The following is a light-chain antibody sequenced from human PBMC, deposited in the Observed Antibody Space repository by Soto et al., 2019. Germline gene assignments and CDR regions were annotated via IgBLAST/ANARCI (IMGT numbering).Light chain of an antibody. CDR1: QNLSSD. Sequence: EIVLTQSPATLSLSPGERATLSCRASQNLSSDLAWYQQKPGQAPRLLIYDASNRATGIPARFSGSGSGTDFTVTISSLEPEDFALYYCQQGSNWPPTFGGGTKVEIK. V-gene: IGKV3-11*01. CDR3: QQGSNWPPT. CDR2: DAS. J-gene: IGKJ4*01.